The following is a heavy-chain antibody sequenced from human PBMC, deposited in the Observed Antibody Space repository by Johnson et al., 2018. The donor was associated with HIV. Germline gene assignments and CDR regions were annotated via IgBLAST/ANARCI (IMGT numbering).Heavy chain of an antibody. V-gene: IGHV3-66*01. D-gene: IGHD5-18*01. Sequence: MHLVETGGGVLQPGTSLRLSCAASGFTFSSYGMSWVRQVPGQRLEWVSAISSGGSTYYADSVKVRFTISRDNSKNTLYLQMNSLRAEDTAVYYCARDAYSYGAYDAFDIWGQGTMVTVSS. CDR3: ARDAYSYGAYDAFDI. CDR2: ISSGGST. CDR1: GFTFSSYG. J-gene: IGHJ3*02.